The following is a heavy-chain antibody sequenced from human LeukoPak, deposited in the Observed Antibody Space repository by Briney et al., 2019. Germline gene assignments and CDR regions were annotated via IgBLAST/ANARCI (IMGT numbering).Heavy chain of an antibody. V-gene: IGHV3-33*06. D-gene: IGHD3-3*01. Sequence: GGSLRLSCAASGSTFSSYGMLWVRQAPGNGLEWVAVIWYDGSNKYYADSVKGRFTISRDNSKNTLYLQMNSLRAEDTAVYYSAKPISDFWSGYLIDYWGQGTLVTVSS. CDR1: GSTFSSYG. CDR3: AKPISDFWSGYLIDY. CDR2: IWYDGSNK. J-gene: IGHJ4*02.